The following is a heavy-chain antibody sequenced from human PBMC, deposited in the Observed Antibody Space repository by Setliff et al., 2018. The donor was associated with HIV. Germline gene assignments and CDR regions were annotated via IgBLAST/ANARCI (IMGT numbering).Heavy chain of an antibody. CDR3: AKQGATSGLDF. J-gene: IGHJ4*02. D-gene: IGHD6-19*01. Sequence: GSLRLSCAGSGFNFKNAWMSWVRQAPGKGLEWVGRIKSRVDGETTAYAAPLKGRFTISRDDSKNTLYLQMDSLTTEDTAVYYCAKQGATSGLDFWGQGTLVTVSS. CDR2: IKSRVDGETT. V-gene: IGHV3-15*01. CDR1: GFNFKNAW.